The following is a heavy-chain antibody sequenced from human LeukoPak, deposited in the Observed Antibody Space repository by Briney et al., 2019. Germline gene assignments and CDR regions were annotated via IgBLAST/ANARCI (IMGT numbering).Heavy chain of an antibody. D-gene: IGHD3-16*01. CDR3: ARDRAVTQVWVEFDS. V-gene: IGHV3-66*03. CDR2: IRDSGET. J-gene: IGHJ5*01. Sequence: PGGSLRLSCAGSGFSVSNYYMNWVRLAPGKGLEWVSLIRDSGETFYADSVKGRFTISRDNSKNTVYLQMNRLRVEDTAVYFCARDRAVTQVWVEFDSWGQGTLVTVSS. CDR1: GFSVSNYY.